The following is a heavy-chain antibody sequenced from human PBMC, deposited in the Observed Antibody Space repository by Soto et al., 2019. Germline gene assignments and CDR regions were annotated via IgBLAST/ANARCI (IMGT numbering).Heavy chain of an antibody. V-gene: IGHV4-4*02. J-gene: IGHJ4*02. CDR3: ARAFSVAGTFPFDY. Sequence: PSETPSLTCTVSGGSISSSNWWSWVRQPPGKGLEWIGEIYHSGSTNYNPSLKSRVTISVDKSKNQFSLKLSSVTAADTAVYYCARAFSVAGTFPFDYWGQGTLVTVSS. CDR2: IYHSGST. CDR1: GGSISSSNW. D-gene: IGHD6-19*01.